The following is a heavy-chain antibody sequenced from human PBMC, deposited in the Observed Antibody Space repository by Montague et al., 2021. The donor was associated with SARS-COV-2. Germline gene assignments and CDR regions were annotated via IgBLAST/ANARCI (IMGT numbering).Heavy chain of an antibody. Sequence: SETLSLTCTVSGSSISSSSYYWGWIRQPPGKGLEWIGSIYYSGTTYYNPSLKSRVTISVDTSKNQFSLKLSSVTAADTAVYYCARHVRSLMVRGPDFDYWGQGTLVTVSS. D-gene: IGHD3-10*01. CDR3: ARHVRSLMVRGPDFDY. V-gene: IGHV4-39*01. CDR2: IYYSGTT. CDR1: GSSISSSSYY. J-gene: IGHJ4*02.